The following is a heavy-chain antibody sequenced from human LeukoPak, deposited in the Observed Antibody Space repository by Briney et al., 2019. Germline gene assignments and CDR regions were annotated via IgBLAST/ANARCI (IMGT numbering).Heavy chain of an antibody. D-gene: IGHD4/OR15-4a*01. CDR3: VREGTTEVLFDY. Sequence: GGSLRLSCAASGFVFRTYWMSWVRQAPGKGLEWVANIKVDGSETYYLDPVKGRFTISRDNVKNSLYLQMNSLRAEDTAVYYCVREGTTEVLFDYWGQGSLVTVSS. CDR1: GFVFRTYW. J-gene: IGHJ4*02. V-gene: IGHV3-7*01. CDR2: IKVDGSET.